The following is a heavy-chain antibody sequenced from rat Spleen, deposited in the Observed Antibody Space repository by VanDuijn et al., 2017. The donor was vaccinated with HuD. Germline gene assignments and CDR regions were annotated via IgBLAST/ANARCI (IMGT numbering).Heavy chain of an antibody. CDR2: ISSSSGT. D-gene: IGHD1-4*01. J-gene: IGHJ2*01. Sequence: EVQLVESGGGLVQPGRSLKLSCVASGFTFSDYGMNWIRQAPGKGLEWVAYISSSSGTIYYADTVKGRFTISRDNAKNTLYLQLSSLRSEDTALYYCARHNYPGILYFDYWGQGVMVTVSS. V-gene: IGHV5-34*01. CDR1: GFTFSDYG. CDR3: ARHNYPGILYFDY.